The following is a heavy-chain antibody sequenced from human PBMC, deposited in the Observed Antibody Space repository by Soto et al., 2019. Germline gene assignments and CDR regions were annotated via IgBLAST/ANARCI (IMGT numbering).Heavy chain of an antibody. D-gene: IGHD5-18*01. Sequence: SVKVSCKASGGTFSSYAISWVRQAPGQGLEWMGGIIPIFGTANYAQKFQGRVTITADESTSTAYMELSRLRSEDTAVYYCASPKGRGYSYGSLDYYYYYGMDVWGQGTTVTVSS. CDR1: GGTFSSYA. J-gene: IGHJ6*02. V-gene: IGHV1-69*13. CDR2: IIPIFGTA. CDR3: ASPKGRGYSYGSLDYYYYYGMDV.